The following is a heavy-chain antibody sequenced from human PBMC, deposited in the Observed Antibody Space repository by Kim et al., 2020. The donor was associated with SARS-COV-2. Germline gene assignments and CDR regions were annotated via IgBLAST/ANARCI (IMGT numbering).Heavy chain of an antibody. D-gene: IGHD2-15*01. CDR1: GFTFETYG. Sequence: GGSLRLSCAASGFTFETYGMHWVRQAPGKGLEWVAAISHDGRYQYYADSMKGRFTISRDNSMNTVYLQMSSLRTGDTAIYYCAKDLGKFGVLFYFDHWGQGSLVTV. CDR2: ISHDGRYQ. J-gene: IGHJ4*02. CDR3: AKDLGKFGVLFYFDH. V-gene: IGHV3-30*18.